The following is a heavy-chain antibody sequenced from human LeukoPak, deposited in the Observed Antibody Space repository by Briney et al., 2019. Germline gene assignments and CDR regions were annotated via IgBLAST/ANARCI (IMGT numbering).Heavy chain of an antibody. CDR1: GFSFSDAW. Sequence: PGGSLRLSCAASGFSFSDAWMSWVRQAPGKWLEWVGRIKSKADGGTTGYAAPVKGRFTISRDDSKNTLYLQMNSLKTEDTAMYYCTTKVRWSSFDYWGQGTLVTVSS. V-gene: IGHV3-15*01. CDR2: IKSKADGGTT. D-gene: IGHD3-10*01. CDR3: TTKVRWSSFDY. J-gene: IGHJ4*02.